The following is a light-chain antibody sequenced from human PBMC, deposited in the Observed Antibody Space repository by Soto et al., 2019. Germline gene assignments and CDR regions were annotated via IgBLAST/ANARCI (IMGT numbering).Light chain of an antibody. V-gene: IGLV1-40*01. CDR2: GNS. CDR3: QSYDSTLSASV. J-gene: IGLJ1*01. Sequence: QSVLTQPPSVSGAPGQRVTISCTGSSSNIGAGYDVHWYQQVPGTAPKLLIYGNSNRPSGVPDRFSGSKSGASASLAITGLQAEDEADYYCQSYDSTLSASVFGTGTKLTVL. CDR1: SSNIGAGYD.